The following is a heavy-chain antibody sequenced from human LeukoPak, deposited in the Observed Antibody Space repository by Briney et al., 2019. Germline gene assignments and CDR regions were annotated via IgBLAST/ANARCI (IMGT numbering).Heavy chain of an antibody. D-gene: IGHD5-18*01. Sequence: GSLRLSCAAFGFTFSSDDMNWVRQAPGKGLEWVSGISVGTSSTFYADSVKGRFTVSRDNSKKTVYLQMDSLRVDDTAVYYCAKVTWLHSSLHYWGQGALVTVSS. V-gene: IGHV3-23*01. CDR3: AKVTWLHSSLHY. CDR2: ISVGTSST. J-gene: IGHJ4*02. CDR1: GFTFSSDD.